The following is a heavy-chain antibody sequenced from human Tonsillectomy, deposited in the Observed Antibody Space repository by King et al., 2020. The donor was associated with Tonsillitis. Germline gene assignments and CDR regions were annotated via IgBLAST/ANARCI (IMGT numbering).Heavy chain of an antibody. CDR3: ARGATGPTY. CDR2: IWSDGSNK. J-gene: IGHJ4*02. CDR1: GFTFSTYG. V-gene: IGHV3-33*01. D-gene: IGHD1/OR15-1a*01. Sequence: VQLVESGGGVVQPGRSLRRSCAASGFTFSTYGMHCGRQAPGKGLQWVAVIWSDGSNKNYADAVKGRFTISRDNSKNTLYLQMNSLRAEDTAVYYCARGATGPTYWGQGTLVTVSS.